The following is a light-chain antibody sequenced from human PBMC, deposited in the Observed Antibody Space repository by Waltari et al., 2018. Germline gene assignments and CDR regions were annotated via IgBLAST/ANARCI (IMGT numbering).Light chain of an antibody. V-gene: IGLV2-14*03. Sequence: QSALTQPASVSGSPGQSITIPCTGTSSDVGGYNYVSWYQQHPGKPPKLMIYDVSNRPSGVSNRFSGLQAEDEADYYCSSYTSSSTVVFGGGTKLTVL. CDR1: SSDVGGYNY. CDR2: DVS. CDR3: SSYTSSSTVV. J-gene: IGLJ2*01.